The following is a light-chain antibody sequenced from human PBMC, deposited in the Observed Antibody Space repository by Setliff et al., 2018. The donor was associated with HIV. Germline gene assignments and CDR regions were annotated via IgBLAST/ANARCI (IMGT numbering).Light chain of an antibody. J-gene: IGLJ1*01. V-gene: IGLV2-23*02. Sequence: QSALTQPASVSGAPGQAITISCTGNNSDIGTYDLVSWYQQHPGRAPKLTIFEVKRRPSGVSNRFSGSKSGNTASLTISGLQAEDEATYFCSSYTVSDTFDVFGTGTKVTVL. CDR1: NSDIGTYDL. CDR3: SSYTVSDTFDV. CDR2: EVK.